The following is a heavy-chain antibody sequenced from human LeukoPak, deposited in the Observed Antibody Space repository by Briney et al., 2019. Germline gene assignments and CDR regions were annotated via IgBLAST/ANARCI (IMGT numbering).Heavy chain of an antibody. Sequence: GRSLRLSCAASGFTFSSYAMHWVRQAPGKGLEWVAVISYDGSNKYYADSVKGRFTISRDNSKNTLYLQMNSLRAEDTAVYYCAAYPRITIFGVAKTDYWGQGTLVTVSS. CDR3: AAYPRITIFGVAKTDY. D-gene: IGHD3-3*01. J-gene: IGHJ4*02. CDR2: ISYDGSNK. V-gene: IGHV3-30*04. CDR1: GFTFSSYA.